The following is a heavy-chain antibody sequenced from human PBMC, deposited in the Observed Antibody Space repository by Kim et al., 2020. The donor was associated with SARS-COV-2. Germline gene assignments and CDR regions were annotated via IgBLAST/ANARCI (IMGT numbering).Heavy chain of an antibody. J-gene: IGHJ4*02. Sequence: STPALKRLVSISVDTSKKQFSLKLSSVTAADTAVYCCARGNFPDKARCDYWGQGTLVTVSS. CDR3: ARGNFPDKARCDY. D-gene: IGHD1-1*01. V-gene: IGHV4-34*13.